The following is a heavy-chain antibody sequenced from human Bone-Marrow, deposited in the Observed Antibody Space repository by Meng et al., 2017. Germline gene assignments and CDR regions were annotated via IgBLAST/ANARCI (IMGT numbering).Heavy chain of an antibody. J-gene: IGHJ3*02. Sequence: SVKVSCKASGGTFSSYAISWVRQAPGQGLEWMGGIIPIFGTANYAQKFQGRVTITTDESTSTAYMGLSSLRSEDTAVYYCASYYDSSGYRPHDAFDIWGQGTMVTVSS. CDR1: GGTFSSYA. D-gene: IGHD3-22*01. CDR2: IIPIFGTA. CDR3: ASYYDSSGYRPHDAFDI. V-gene: IGHV1-69*05.